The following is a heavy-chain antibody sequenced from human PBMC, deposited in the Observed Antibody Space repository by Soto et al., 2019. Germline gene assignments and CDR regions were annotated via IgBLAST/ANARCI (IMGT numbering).Heavy chain of an antibody. J-gene: IGHJ3*02. CDR3: ATGLVVVTATSGAFDI. CDR2: IDPSDSYP. V-gene: IGHV5-10-1*01. Sequence: PGESLKISCKGSGYSFTSYWISWVRQMPGKGLEWMGRIDPSDSYPNYSPSFQGHVTISADKSISTAYLQWSSLKASDTAMYYCATGLVVVTATSGAFDIWGQGTMVTV. D-gene: IGHD2-21*02. CDR1: GYSFTSYW.